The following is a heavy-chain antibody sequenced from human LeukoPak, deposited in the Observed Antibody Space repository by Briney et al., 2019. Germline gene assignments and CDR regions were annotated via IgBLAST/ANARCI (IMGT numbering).Heavy chain of an antibody. CDR1: GGSFSGYY. CDR3: ARALGYSYGFGVFFDS. D-gene: IGHD5-18*01. J-gene: IGHJ4*02. V-gene: IGHV4-34*01. Sequence: SETLSLTCAVYGGSFSGYYWGWIRHFPGAGLEWIGEINHDETTNKNPSLKSRVAISVDTSKNQFSLNLNSVTAADTAVYYCARALGYSYGFGVFFDSWGQGTVVTVSS. CDR2: INHDETT.